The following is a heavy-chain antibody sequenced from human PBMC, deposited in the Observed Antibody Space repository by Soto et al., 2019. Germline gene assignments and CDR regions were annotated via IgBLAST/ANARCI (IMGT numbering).Heavy chain of an antibody. CDR1: GFTFRSYG. V-gene: IGHV3-30*18. CDR3: AKEFGWELQLSHPYYNSGMDV. J-gene: IGHJ6*02. Sequence: QVQLVESGGGVVQPGRSLRLSCAASGFTFRSYGMHWVRQAPGKGLEWVALMSFDGSNKYYADSVRGRFTISSDNSKSTLSLQMDILRPEDSAVSYCAKEFGWELQLSHPYYNSGMDVWGQGTTVTVSS. CDR2: MSFDGSNK. D-gene: IGHD1-1*01.